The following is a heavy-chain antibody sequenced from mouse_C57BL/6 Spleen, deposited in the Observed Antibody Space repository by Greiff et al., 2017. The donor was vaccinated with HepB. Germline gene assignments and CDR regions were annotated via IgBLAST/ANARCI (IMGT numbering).Heavy chain of an antibody. J-gene: IGHJ3*01. D-gene: IGHD1-1*01. CDR2: INPSNGGT. V-gene: IGHV1-53*01. Sequence: QVQLQQPGTELVKPGASVKLSCKASGYTFTSYWMHWVKQRPGQGLEWIGNINPSNGGTNYNEKFKSKATLTVDKSSSTAYMQLISLTSADSAVYYCARSDYYGSSPFAYWGQGTLVTVSA. CDR1: GYTFTSYW. CDR3: ARSDYYGSSPFAY.